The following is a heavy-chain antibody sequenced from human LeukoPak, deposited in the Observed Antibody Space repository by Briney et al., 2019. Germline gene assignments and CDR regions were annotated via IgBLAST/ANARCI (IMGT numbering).Heavy chain of an antibody. CDR3: ATFSGSYYDDDY. V-gene: IGHV1-24*01. Sequence: GSVKVSCKVSGYTLTELSMHWVRQAPGKGLEWMGGFDPEDGETIYAQKFQGRVTMTEDTSTDTAYMELSSLRSEDTAVYYCATFSGSYYDDDYWGQGTLVTVSS. J-gene: IGHJ4*02. CDR1: GYTLTELS. D-gene: IGHD1-26*01. CDR2: FDPEDGET.